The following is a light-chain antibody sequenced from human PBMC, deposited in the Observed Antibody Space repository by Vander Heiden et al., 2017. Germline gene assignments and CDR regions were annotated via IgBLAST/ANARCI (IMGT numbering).Light chain of an antibody. CDR2: DNN. J-gene: IGLJ2*01. V-gene: IGLV1-51*01. Sequence: QSVLTQPPSVSAAPGQKVTISCSGSSSNIGNNYVSWYQRLPGTAPKLLIYDNNKRPSGIPDRFSGSKSGTSATLGITGLQTGDEADYYCGTWDSSLSAGEVVFGGGTKLTVL. CDR3: GTWDSSLSAGEVV. CDR1: SSNIGNNY.